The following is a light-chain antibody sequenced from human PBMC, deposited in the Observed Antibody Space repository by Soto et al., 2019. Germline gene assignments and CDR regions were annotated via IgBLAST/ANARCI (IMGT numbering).Light chain of an antibody. CDR1: SSDIGGYIY. V-gene: IGLV2-14*03. CDR3: STYPSSRTR. CDR2: DVS. J-gene: IGLJ2*01. Sequence: QSALTQPASVSGSPGQSITISCTGTSSDIGGYIYVSWYQHHPGKAPKLLIYDVSNRPSGVSNRFSGSKSGNTASLTISGLQVEDEADYFCSTYPSSRTRFGGGTKLTVL.